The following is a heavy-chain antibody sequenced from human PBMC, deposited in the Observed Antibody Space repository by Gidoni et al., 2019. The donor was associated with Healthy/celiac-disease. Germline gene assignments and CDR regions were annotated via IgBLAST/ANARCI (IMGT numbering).Heavy chain of an antibody. D-gene: IGHD6-13*01. Sequence: QVQLQESGPGLVKPSQTLSLTCTVSGGSISSGGYYSSWIRQHPGKGLEWIGYIYYSGSPYYNPSLKSRVTISVDTSKNQFSLKLSSVTAADTAVYYCARAPIAAAGNWFDPWGQGTLVTVSS. J-gene: IGHJ5*02. CDR2: IYYSGSP. V-gene: IGHV4-31*03. CDR3: ARAPIAAAGNWFDP. CDR1: GGSISSGGYY.